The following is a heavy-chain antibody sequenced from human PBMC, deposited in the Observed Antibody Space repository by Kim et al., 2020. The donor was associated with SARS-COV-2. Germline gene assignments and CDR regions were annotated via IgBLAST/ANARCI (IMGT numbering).Heavy chain of an antibody. V-gene: IGHV3-21*06. D-gene: IGHD6-19*01. J-gene: IGHJ4*02. Sequence: LTCAASGFTFSSSSMSWVRQAPGKGLEWVSVINSDSTYIHYANSLEGRFTVSRDNAKNSLYLQMNSLRAEDTALYYCARDASGWSRDYWGQGTLV. CDR2: INSDSTYI. CDR3: ARDASGWSRDY. CDR1: GFTFSSSS.